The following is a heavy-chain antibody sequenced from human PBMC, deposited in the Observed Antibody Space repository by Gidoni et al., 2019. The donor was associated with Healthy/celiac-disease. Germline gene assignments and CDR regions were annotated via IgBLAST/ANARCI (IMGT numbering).Heavy chain of an antibody. J-gene: IGHJ5*02. CDR1: GGTFSSYA. V-gene: IGHV1-69*01. CDR2: IIPIFVTA. CDR3: ARSRLMGYCSGGSCYQNWFDP. D-gene: IGHD2-15*01. Sequence: QVQLVQSGAEVKKPGYAVKVSCKASGGTFSSYAISWVRQAPGQGLEWMGGIIPIFVTANYAQKFQGRVTITADESTSTAYMELSSLRSEDTAVYYCARSRLMGYCSGGSCYQNWFDPWGQGTLVTVSS.